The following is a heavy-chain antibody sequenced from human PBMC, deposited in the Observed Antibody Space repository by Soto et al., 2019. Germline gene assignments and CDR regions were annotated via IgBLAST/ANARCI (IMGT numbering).Heavy chain of an antibody. D-gene: IGHD2-2*01. V-gene: IGHV4-4*02. CDR1: SDSISSTNW. CDR3: ARVRQGCSSTSCYFDP. CDR2: IHHRGNT. J-gene: IGHJ5*02. Sequence: SETLSLTCAVSSDSISSTNWWNWVRQPPGKGLEWIGEIHHRGNTNYNPSLKSRVTISVDKSKNQFSLKMNFVTAADTAVYYCARVRQGCSSTSCYFDPWGQGTLVTVSS.